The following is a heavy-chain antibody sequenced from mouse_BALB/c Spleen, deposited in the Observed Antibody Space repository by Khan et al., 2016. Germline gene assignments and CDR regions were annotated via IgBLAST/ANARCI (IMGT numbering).Heavy chain of an antibody. V-gene: IGHV1-9*01. J-gene: IGHJ2*01. CDR2: ILPGSDST. D-gene: IGHD3-2*02. CDR1: GYTFSSYW. CDR3: ARSRLYFDY. Sequence: QVQLQQSGAELMKPGASVKISCKATGYTFSSYWTEWVKQRPGHGLEWIGEILPGSDSTNYDEKFKGKATFTADTSSNTAYMQLSSLTSEDSAIYYCARSRLYFDYWGQGTTLTISS.